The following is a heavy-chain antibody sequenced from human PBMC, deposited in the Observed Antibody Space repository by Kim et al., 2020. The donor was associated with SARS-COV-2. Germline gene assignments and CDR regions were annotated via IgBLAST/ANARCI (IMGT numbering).Heavy chain of an antibody. Sequence: GGSLRLSCAASGFTFDDYAMHWVRQAPGKGLEWVSGISWNSGSIGYADSVKGRFTISRDNAKNSLYLQMNSLRAEDTALYYCAKDMGWGYYGSGSHTEQGYYGMDVWGQGTTVTVSS. J-gene: IGHJ6*02. V-gene: IGHV3-9*01. CDR2: ISWNSGSI. CDR1: GFTFDDYA. D-gene: IGHD3-10*01. CDR3: AKDMGWGYYGSGSHTEQGYYGMDV.